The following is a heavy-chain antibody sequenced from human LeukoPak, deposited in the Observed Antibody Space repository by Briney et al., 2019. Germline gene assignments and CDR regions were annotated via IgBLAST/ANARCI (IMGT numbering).Heavy chain of an antibody. CDR1: GFTLSSYW. D-gene: IGHD4-17*01. CDR2: INSDGSST. V-gene: IGHV3-74*01. J-gene: IGHJ4*02. CDR3: ARAMTTVTPDY. Sequence: GGSLRLSCAASGFTLSSYWMHWVRPAPGKGLVWVSRINSDGSSTSYAGSVKGRFTISRDNAKNTLYLQMSRLRAEDTAVYYCARAMTTVTPDYWGQGTLVTVSS.